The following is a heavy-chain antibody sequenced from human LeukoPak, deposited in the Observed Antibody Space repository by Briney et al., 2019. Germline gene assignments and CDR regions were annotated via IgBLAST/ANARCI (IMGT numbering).Heavy chain of an antibody. V-gene: IGHV4-4*07. D-gene: IGHD2-2*02. Sequence: PSETLSLTCTVSGGSISSYYWSWIRQPAGKGLEWIGRIYTSGSTNYNPSLKSRVTMSVDTSKNQFSLKLSSVTAADTAVYYCARTITRKHCSSTSCYTGVGYYYYYMDVWGKGTTVTVSS. J-gene: IGHJ6*03. CDR3: ARTITRKHCSSTSCYTGVGYYYYYMDV. CDR1: GGSISSYY. CDR2: IYTSGST.